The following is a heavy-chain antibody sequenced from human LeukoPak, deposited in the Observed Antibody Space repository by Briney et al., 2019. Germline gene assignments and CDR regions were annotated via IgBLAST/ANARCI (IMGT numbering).Heavy chain of an antibody. Sequence: GGSLRLSCAASGFTFSSYSMNWVRQAPGKGLEWVSSISSSSSYIYYADSVKGRFTISRDNAKNSLYLQMNSLRAEDTAVYYCARDLITPSTMIGSLEYWGQGTLVTVSS. CDR1: GFTFSSYS. V-gene: IGHV3-21*01. J-gene: IGHJ4*02. CDR3: ARDLITPSTMIGSLEY. CDR2: ISSSSSYI. D-gene: IGHD3-22*01.